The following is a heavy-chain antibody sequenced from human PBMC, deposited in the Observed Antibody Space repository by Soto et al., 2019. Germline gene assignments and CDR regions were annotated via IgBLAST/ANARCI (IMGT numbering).Heavy chain of an antibody. D-gene: IGHD3-16*01. CDR3: AHAFGGTSWPNDAFDV. CDR2: IYWDDDT. Sequence: QITLKESGPTLVKPTQTLTLTCIFSGFSFSADGVGVGWIRQPPGKALEWLALIYWDDDTRYRPSLESRLTITKDSSKNQVVLTMTNMDPLDAATYYCAHAFGGTSWPNDAFDVWGQGTVVTVSS. J-gene: IGHJ3*01. V-gene: IGHV2-5*02. CDR1: GFSFSADGVG.